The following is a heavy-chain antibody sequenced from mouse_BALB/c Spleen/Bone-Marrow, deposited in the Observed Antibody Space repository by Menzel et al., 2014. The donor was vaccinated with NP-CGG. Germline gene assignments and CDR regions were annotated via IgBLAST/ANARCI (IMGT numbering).Heavy chain of an antibody. CDR3: AKTGY. Sequence: EVQLQQPGPELLKPGASVQLPCKASGNTFTAYYMVWVKLSYGESSGWIGRVTPYNGGTTYNKKFKGKATLTVDKSSSTAYMALNSQTSEDSAVYYCAKTGYWGQGTPLTVSS. CDR2: VTPYNGGT. CDR1: GNTFTAYY. V-gene: IGHV1-19*01. J-gene: IGHJ2*01.